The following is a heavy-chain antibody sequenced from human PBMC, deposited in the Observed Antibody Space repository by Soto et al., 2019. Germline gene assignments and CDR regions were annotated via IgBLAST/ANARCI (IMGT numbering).Heavy chain of an antibody. Sequence: SETISLTCAVSKDSISSCCYSCSWIQQPPGKGLEWTGYIYHSGSTYYNPSLKSRVTISVDRSKNQFSLKLSSVTAADTAVYYCAGGGYYHNSGMDAWGQGTTVTVFS. CDR2: IYHSGST. CDR3: AGGGYYHNSGMDA. CDR1: KDSISSCCYS. J-gene: IGHJ6*02. D-gene: IGHD3-22*01. V-gene: IGHV4-30-2*01.